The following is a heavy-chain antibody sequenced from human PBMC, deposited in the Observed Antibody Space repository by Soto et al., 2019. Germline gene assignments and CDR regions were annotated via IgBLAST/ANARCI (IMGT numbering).Heavy chain of an antibody. Sequence: QVQLVESGGGVVQPGRSLRLSCAASGFTFSSYGMHWVRQAPGKGLEWVAVIWYDGSNKYYADSVKGRFTISRDNSKNTLYLQMNSLRAEDTAVYYCARVARAAADPPGDYWGQGTLVTVSS. CDR1: GFTFSSYG. V-gene: IGHV3-33*01. CDR2: IWYDGSNK. J-gene: IGHJ4*02. D-gene: IGHD6-13*01. CDR3: ARVARAAADPPGDY.